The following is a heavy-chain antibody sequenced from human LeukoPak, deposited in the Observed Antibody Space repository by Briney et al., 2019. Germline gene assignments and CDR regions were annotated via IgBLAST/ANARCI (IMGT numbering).Heavy chain of an antibody. V-gene: IGHV3-30*03. Sequence: GGSLRLSCAASGFTFSSYGMHWVRQAPGKGLEWVAVISYDGSNKYYADSVKGRFTISRDNSKNTLYLQMNSLRAEDTAVYYCARIGGIAAAGTTHFDYWGQGTLVTVSS. CDR3: ARIGGIAAAGTTHFDY. CDR2: ISYDGSNK. J-gene: IGHJ4*02. D-gene: IGHD6-13*01. CDR1: GFTFSSYG.